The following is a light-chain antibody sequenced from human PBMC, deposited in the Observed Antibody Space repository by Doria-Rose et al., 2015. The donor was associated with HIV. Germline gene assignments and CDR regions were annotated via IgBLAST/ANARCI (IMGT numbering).Light chain of an antibody. V-gene: IGKV3-20*01. CDR1: QSVSSNY. CDR2: DGS. Sequence: EIVMTQSPGTLSLSPGERATLSCRASQSVSSNYLDWYQQKPGQAPSLLIYDGSTRATGIPDRFSASGSGTDFTLTINRLEPEDFALYYCHQYGTSWTFGQGTKVEI. CDR3: HQYGTSWT. J-gene: IGKJ1*01.